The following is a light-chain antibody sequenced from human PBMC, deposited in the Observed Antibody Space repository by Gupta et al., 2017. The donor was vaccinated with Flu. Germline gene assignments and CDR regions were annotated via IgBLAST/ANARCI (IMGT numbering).Light chain of an antibody. CDR3: QVWDSRSDHPVV. Sequence: SYVLTQPPSVSEAPGQTARITCGGNNIGGKSVHWYQQKPGPAPVLVVYDNRDRPSGIPERFDGSNSGNTATLTISRVEAGDEADYYCQVWDSRSDHPVVFGGGTKLTVL. CDR1: NIGGKS. J-gene: IGLJ3*02. V-gene: IGLV3-21*02. CDR2: DNR.